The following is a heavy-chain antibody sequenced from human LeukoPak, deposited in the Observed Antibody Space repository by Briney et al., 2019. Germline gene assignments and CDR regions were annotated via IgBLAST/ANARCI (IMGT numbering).Heavy chain of an antibody. CDR2: MNPNNSNT. CDR1: VYIFTKYD. Sequence: ASVNVSFKASVYIFTKYDIHGLRQATAQGRDGMGWMNPNNSNTHYPQRLQESVTMTRNTSISTAYMELSSLRSEDTAVYYCARGLVFSGGSCYSRPFDYWGQGTLVTVSS. V-gene: IGHV1-8*01. J-gene: IGHJ4*02. CDR3: ARGLVFSGGSCYSRPFDY. D-gene: IGHD2-15*01.